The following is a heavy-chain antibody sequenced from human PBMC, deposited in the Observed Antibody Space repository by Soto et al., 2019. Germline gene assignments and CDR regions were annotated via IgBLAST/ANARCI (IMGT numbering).Heavy chain of an antibody. V-gene: IGHV3-66*01. D-gene: IGHD2-15*01. CDR2: IQSGGPT. Sequence: EVHLVESGGGLVQPGGSLRLSCAASGFTVSSKYMSWVRQAPGKGLEWVSLIQSGGPTYYADSVKGRFTISRDTSENTLHLQMDSLRAEDTAVYYCARDDVLCDGGRCYAVPLDVWGTGTTVTVSS. CDR3: ARDDVLCDGGRCYAVPLDV. J-gene: IGHJ6*04. CDR1: GFTVSSKY.